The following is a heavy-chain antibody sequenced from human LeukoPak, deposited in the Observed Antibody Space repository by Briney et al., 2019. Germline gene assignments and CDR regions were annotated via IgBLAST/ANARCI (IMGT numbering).Heavy chain of an antibody. J-gene: IGHJ6*03. V-gene: IGHV1-18*01. D-gene: IGHD3-10*01. CDR3: ARSPVTLWFGELRYYYYYYMDV. CDR2: ISAYNGNT. CDR1: GYTFTSYG. Sequence: ASVKVSCKASGYTFTSYGISWVRQAPGQGLEWMGRISAYNGNTNYAQKLQGRVTMNTDTSTSTAYMALRSLRSDDTAVSYCARSPVTLWFGELRYYYYYYMDVWGKGTTVTVSS.